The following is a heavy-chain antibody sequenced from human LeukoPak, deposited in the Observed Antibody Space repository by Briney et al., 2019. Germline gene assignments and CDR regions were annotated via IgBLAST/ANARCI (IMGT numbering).Heavy chain of an antibody. D-gene: IGHD3-22*01. CDR2: IYYTGST. V-gene: IGHV4-59*01. CDR1: GGFMGSYY. J-gene: IGHJ3*01. Sequence: PSETLSLTCTVSGGFMGSYYWSWIRQPPGKGLEWIAYIYYTGSTHYNPSLKSRVTISVDPSKNQFSLNLNSVTAADTAVYYCARVPSVGRGYADDAFDVWGQGTMVTVSS. CDR3: ARVPSVGRGYADDAFDV.